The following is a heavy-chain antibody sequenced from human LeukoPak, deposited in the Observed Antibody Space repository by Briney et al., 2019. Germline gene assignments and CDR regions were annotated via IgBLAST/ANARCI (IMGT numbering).Heavy chain of an antibody. CDR3: VSSSGPFWYFDL. J-gene: IGHJ2*01. V-gene: IGHV3-23*01. CDR1: GFTFSSYA. Sequence: PGGSLRLSCAASGFTFSSYAMSWVRQAPGKGLEWVSAISGSGGSTYYADSVKGRFTISRDNSKNTLYLQMNSLRAEDTAVYYCVSSSGPFWYFDLWGRGTLVTVSS. D-gene: IGHD3-22*01. CDR2: ISGSGGST.